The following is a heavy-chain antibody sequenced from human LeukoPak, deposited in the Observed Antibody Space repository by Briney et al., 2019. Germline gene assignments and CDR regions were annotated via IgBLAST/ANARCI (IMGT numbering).Heavy chain of an antibody. V-gene: IGHV3-48*04. Sequence: PGGSLRLSCAASGFTFSSYSMNWVRQAPGKGLEWVSYISSSSTTIYYADSVKGRFTISRDNAKNSLYLQMNSLRAEDTAVYYCAREMQSTMIVVAHWGFDPWGQGTLVTVSS. CDR1: GFTFSSYS. CDR3: AREMQSTMIVVAHWGFDP. J-gene: IGHJ5*02. CDR2: ISSSSTTI. D-gene: IGHD3-22*01.